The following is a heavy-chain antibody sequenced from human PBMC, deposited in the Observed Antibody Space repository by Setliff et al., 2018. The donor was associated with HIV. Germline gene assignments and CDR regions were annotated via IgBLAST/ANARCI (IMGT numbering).Heavy chain of an antibody. J-gene: IGHJ4*02. D-gene: IGHD3-22*01. CDR1: GDPISTYY. CDR3: ARGALSLTMTKLLSFFDC. Sequence: SETLSLTCTVSGDPISTYYWSWVRKPPGKGLEWIGYVYYSGSTSYSPSLRGRVTMSVDPSKNQFSLKMTSVTAADTAVYYCARGALSLTMTKLLSFFDCWGQGTQVTVSS. V-gene: IGHV4-59*12. CDR2: VYYSGST.